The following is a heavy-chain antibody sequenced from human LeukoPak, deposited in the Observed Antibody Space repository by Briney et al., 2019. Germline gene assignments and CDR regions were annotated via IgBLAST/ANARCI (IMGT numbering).Heavy chain of an antibody. V-gene: IGHV4-59*01. CDR2: IYYSGST. CDR1: GGSISSYY. CDR3: ARAPVVTTHFDY. Sequence: PSETLSLTCTVSGGSISSYYWSWIRQPPEKGLEWIGYIYYSGSTNYNPSLKSRVTISVDTSKNQFSLKLSSVTAADTAVYYCARAPVVTTHFDYWGQGTLVTVSS. D-gene: IGHD4-23*01. J-gene: IGHJ4*02.